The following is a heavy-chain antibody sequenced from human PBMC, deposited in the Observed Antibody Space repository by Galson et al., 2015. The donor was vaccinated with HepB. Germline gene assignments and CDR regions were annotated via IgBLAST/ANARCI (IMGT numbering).Heavy chain of an antibody. J-gene: IGHJ6*02. V-gene: IGHV3-9*01. Sequence: SLRLSCAASGFTFDDHAMHWVRQAPGKGLEWVSSIWNSDTIGYADSVKGRFTISRDNARNSLYLQMNSLRAEDTALYYCAKGLSHRFYYGMDVWGQGTTVTVSS. CDR1: GFTFDDHA. CDR3: AKGLSHRFYYGMDV. CDR2: IWNSDTI.